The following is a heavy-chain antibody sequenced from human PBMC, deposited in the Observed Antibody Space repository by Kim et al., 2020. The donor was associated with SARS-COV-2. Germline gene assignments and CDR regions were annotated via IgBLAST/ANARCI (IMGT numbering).Heavy chain of an antibody. D-gene: IGHD3-10*01. CDR3: ARLYYGSGSFIDY. Sequence: RHAFQGQVTISADKSISTAYLQWSSLKASDTAMYYCARLYYGSGSFIDYWGQGTLVTVSS. J-gene: IGHJ4*02. V-gene: IGHV5-51*01.